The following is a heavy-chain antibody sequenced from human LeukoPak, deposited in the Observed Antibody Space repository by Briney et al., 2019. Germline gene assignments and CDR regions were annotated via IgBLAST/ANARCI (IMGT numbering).Heavy chain of an antibody. CDR1: GFTFSSYG. J-gene: IGHJ4*02. V-gene: IGHV3-30*03. Sequence: GGSLRLSCAASGFTFSSYGMHWVRQAPGKGLEWVAVISYDESNKYYADSVKGRFTISRDNSKNTLYLQMNSLRLEDTAVYYCAGGTTVTTAFDYWGQGILVTVSS. CDR2: ISYDESNK. D-gene: IGHD4-11*01. CDR3: AGGTTVTTAFDY.